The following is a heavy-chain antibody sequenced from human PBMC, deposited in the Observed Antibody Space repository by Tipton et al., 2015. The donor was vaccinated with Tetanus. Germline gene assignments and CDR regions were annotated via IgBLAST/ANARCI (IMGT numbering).Heavy chain of an antibody. J-gene: IGHJ6*02. D-gene: IGHD3-10*01. CDR1: GGSISSGDY. CDR2: IDYSGST. Sequence: TLSLTCSVSGGSISSGDYWSWIRQLPGKGLEWIGYIDYSGSTYYNPSLNSRVTISVDTSKNQFSLELSSVTAADTAVYYCAREVVRGSGSYYNYGLDAWGQGTTVPVSS. V-gene: IGHV4-31*03. CDR3: AREVVRGSGSYYNYGLDA.